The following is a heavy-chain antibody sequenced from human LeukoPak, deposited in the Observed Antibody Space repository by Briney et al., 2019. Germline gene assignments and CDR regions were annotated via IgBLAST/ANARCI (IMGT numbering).Heavy chain of an antibody. CDR3: AKDRPGSFDI. CDR1: GFTFKNYA. V-gene: IGHV3-23*01. CDR2: ISGTGYDT. J-gene: IGHJ3*02. Sequence: GGSLRLSCAASGFTFKNYAMCWVRQAPGKGLEWVSFISGTGYDTYYADSVKGRLTISRDNSKNTLYLQMNSLRVEDTAVYYCAKDRPGSFDIWGQGTMVTVSS.